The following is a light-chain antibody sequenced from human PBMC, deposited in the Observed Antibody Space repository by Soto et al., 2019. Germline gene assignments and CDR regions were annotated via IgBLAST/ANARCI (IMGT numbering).Light chain of an antibody. CDR3: SSYTSSSTVV. CDR2: DVS. CDR1: SSDVGGYNY. Sequence: QSALTQPASVSGSPGQSITISCTGTSSDVGGYNYVSWYQKHLGKAPKLMIYDVSNRPSGVSNRFSGSKSGNTASLTISGLQAEDEADYYCSSYTSSSTVVFGGGTKLTVL. V-gene: IGLV2-14*01. J-gene: IGLJ2*01.